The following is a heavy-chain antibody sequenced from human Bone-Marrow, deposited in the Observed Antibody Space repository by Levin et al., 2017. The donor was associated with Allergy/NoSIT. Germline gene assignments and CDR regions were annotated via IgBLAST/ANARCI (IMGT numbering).Heavy chain of an antibody. CDR1: RINFSRYG. D-gene: IGHD3-10*01. CDR2: ISYDGNNK. Sequence: PGGSLRLSCVVSRINFSRYGMHWVRQAPGKGLEWVAVISYDGNNKKYVDSVKGRFTISRDNSKNTVFLQMNSLRPEDTAMYYCAKDAPPFMTMVRGAPFDPWGRGTLVTVSS. CDR3: AKDAPPFMTMVRGAPFDP. J-gene: IGHJ5*02. V-gene: IGHV3-30*18.